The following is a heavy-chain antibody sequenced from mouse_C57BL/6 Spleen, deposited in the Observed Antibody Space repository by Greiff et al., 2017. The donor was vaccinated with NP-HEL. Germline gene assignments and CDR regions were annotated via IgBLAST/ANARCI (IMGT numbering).Heavy chain of an antibody. D-gene: IGHD4-1*01. Sequence: VQLQQSGPELVKPGASVKLSCKASGYTFTSYDINWVKQRPGQGLEWIGWIYPRDGSTKYKEKFRGKATLTVDTASSTAYMELHSLTSEDSAVYFCARGENWGYFDYWGQGTTLTVSS. J-gene: IGHJ2*01. V-gene: IGHV1-85*01. CDR2: IYPRDGST. CDR3: ARGENWGYFDY. CDR1: GYTFTSYD.